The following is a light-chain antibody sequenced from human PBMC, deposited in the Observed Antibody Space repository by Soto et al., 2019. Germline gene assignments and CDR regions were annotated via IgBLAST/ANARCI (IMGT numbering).Light chain of an antibody. Sequence: EIVLTQSPGTLSLSPGERATLSCRASQSVSSSNLAWYQQKPGQAPRLLIYGASTRATGTPARFSGSESGTEFTLTISSLQSEDFAVYYCQQYDDWPPWTFGQGTKVDI. CDR1: QSVSSSN. J-gene: IGKJ1*01. V-gene: IGKV3-15*01. CDR2: GAS. CDR3: QQYDDWPPWT.